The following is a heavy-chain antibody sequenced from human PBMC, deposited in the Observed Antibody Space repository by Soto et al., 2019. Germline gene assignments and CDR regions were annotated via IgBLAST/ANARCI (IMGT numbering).Heavy chain of an antibody. D-gene: IGHD3-3*01. Sequence: SVKVSCKASGGTFSSHAISWVRQAPGQGLEWMGGIIPIFGAANSAQKFQGRVSITAVESTSTAYMELSSLRSEDTAVYYCARWESADYYDFWSGSNLVYWGQGTLVTVSS. J-gene: IGHJ4*02. CDR1: GGTFSSHA. V-gene: IGHV1-69*13. CDR3: ARWESADYYDFWSGSNLVY. CDR2: IIPIFGAA.